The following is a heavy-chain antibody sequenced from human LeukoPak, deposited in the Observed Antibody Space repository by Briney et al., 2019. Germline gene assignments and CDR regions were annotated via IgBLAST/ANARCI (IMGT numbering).Heavy chain of an antibody. Sequence: PSETLSLTCTVSGYSISSGYYWGWIRQPPGKGLEWIGSIYHSGSTYYNPSLKSRVTISVDTSKNQFSLKLSSVTAADTAVYYCARVVVVAATMIDPWGQGTLVTVSS. CDR2: IYHSGST. V-gene: IGHV4-38-2*02. D-gene: IGHD2-15*01. J-gene: IGHJ5*02. CDR3: ARVVVVAATMIDP. CDR1: GYSISSGYY.